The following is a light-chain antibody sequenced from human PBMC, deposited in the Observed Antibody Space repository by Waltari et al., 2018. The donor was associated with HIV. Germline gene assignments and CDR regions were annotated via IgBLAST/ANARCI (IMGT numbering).Light chain of an antibody. CDR2: EVS. Sequence: QSAPTQPASVSGSPAQSITISCTGTSSDIGHSKYVSWYQQSPGKAPKLMIYEVSNRPSGVSNRFSGSKSGNTASLTISGLQAEDEADYYCSSYISTTTLFGTGTKVTVL. V-gene: IGLV2-14*01. J-gene: IGLJ1*01. CDR1: SSDIGHSKY. CDR3: SSYISTTTL.